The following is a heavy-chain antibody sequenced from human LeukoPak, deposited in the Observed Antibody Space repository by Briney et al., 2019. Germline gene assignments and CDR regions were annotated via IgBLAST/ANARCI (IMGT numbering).Heavy chain of an antibody. D-gene: IGHD3-10*01. Sequence: HPGGSLRLSCAASGFTFNTYAMSWVRQAPGKGLEWVSAISNSGSSTYYADYVKGRFTISRDSSKNTVYLQMNSLRADDTAVYYCAKGSSPSRPYYFDNWGQGTLVTVSS. CDR1: GFTFNTYA. CDR2: ISNSGSST. V-gene: IGHV3-23*01. J-gene: IGHJ4*02. CDR3: AKGSSPSRPYYFDN.